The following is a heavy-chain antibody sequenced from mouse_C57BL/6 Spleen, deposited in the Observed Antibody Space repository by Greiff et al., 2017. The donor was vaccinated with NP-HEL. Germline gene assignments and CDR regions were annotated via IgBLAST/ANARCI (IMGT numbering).Heavy chain of an antibody. CDR2: IDPSDSYT. Sequence: QVQLKQPGAELVRPGTSVKLSCKASGYTFTSYWMHWVKQRPGQGLEWIGVIDPSDSYTNYNQKFKGKATLTVDTSSSTAYMQLSSLTSEDSAVYYCARPLYDGSSIFDYWGQGTTLTVSS. D-gene: IGHD2-3*01. J-gene: IGHJ2*01. CDR1: GYTFTSYW. V-gene: IGHV1-59*01. CDR3: ARPLYDGSSIFDY.